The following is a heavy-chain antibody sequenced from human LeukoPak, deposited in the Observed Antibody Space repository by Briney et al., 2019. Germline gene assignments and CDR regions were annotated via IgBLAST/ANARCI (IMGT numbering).Heavy chain of an antibody. V-gene: IGHV3-21*01. J-gene: IGHJ4*02. CDR2: ISSSSSYI. CDR1: GFTFSSYS. CDR3: AAYCGGDCKPIDY. D-gene: IGHD2-21*02. Sequence: GGSLRLSCAASGFTFSSYSMNWVRQAPGKGLEWVSSISSSSSYIYYADSVKGRFTISRGNAKNSLYLQMNSLRAEDTAVYYCAAYCGGDCKPIDYWGQGTLVTVSS.